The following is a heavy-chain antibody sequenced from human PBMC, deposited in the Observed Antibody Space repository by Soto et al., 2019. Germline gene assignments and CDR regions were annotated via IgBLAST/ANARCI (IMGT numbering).Heavy chain of an antibody. J-gene: IGHJ4*02. CDR1: GGSISSDY. V-gene: IGHV4-59*01. D-gene: IGHD5-18*01. CDR2: IYYCGST. Sequence: SETLSLTCTVSGGSISSDYWSWIRQPPGKGLEWIGNIYYCGSTNYNPSLKRRVTVSIDTSKNQFYLKLSSVSATDTAVSFCGSVDTAMRYFVYWGQGTLVTVSS. CDR3: GSVDTAMRYFVY.